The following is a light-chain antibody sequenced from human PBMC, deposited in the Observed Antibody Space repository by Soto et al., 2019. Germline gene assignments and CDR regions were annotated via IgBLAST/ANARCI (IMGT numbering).Light chain of an antibody. CDR2: GAS. J-gene: IGKJ2*01. CDR1: QSVSSSY. Sequence: EIVLTQSPGTLSLSPGERATLSCSASQSVSSSYLAWYQQKPGQAPRLRIYGASSRATGIPDRFSGSGSGTDFTLTISRLEPEDFAVYYCKQYGSSPPYTWGRGTKLDIK. CDR3: KQYGSSPPYT. V-gene: IGKV3-20*01.